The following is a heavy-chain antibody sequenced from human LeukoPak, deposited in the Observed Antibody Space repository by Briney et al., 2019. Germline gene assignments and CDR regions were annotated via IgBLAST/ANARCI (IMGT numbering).Heavy chain of an antibody. V-gene: IGHV3-33*06. CDR2: IWYDGSNK. J-gene: IGHJ4*02. CDR1: GFSFSSYA. D-gene: IGHD4-17*01. CDR3: AKSGPDFGDLPSEYYFDF. Sequence: PGGSQRLSCAASGFSFSSYAMHWVRQAPGKGLEWVSAIWYDGSNKFYADSVKGRFTISRDSSKNTLFLQMNGLRAEDTAVYYCAKSGPDFGDLPSEYYFDFWGQGTLVTVSS.